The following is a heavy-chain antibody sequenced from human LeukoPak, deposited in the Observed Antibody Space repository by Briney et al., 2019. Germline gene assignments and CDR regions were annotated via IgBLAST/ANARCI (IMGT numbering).Heavy chain of an antibody. V-gene: IGHV3-33*01. D-gene: IGHD3-10*01. CDR2: IWYDGSNK. CDR3: ARGDYYGSGGDY. CDR1: GFTFSSYG. J-gene: IGHJ4*02. Sequence: GGSLRLSCAASGFTFSSYGMHWVRQAPGKGLEWVAVIWYDGSNKYYADSVKGRFTISRDNSKNTLYPQMNSLRAEDTAVYYCARGDYYGSGGDYWGQGTLVTVSS.